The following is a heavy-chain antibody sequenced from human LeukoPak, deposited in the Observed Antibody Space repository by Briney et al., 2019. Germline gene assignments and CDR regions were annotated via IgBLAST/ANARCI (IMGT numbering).Heavy chain of an antibody. D-gene: IGHD3-22*01. CDR3: ARDSMIVVVVDAFDI. V-gene: IGHV3-23*01. Sequence: GSLRLSCAASGFTFSSYAMSWVRQAPGKGLEWVSAISGSGGSTYYADSVKGRFTISRDNSKNMLYLQMNSLRAEDTAVYYCARDSMIVVVVDAFDIWGQGTMVTVSS. J-gene: IGHJ3*02. CDR2: ISGSGGST. CDR1: GFTFSSYA.